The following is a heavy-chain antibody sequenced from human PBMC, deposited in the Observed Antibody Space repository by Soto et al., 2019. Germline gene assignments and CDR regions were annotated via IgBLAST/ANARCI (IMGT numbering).Heavy chain of an antibody. D-gene: IGHD1-26*01. CDR3: TRGLFSGSSYSGSWYYFDS. Sequence: PSETLSLTCTVSGGSINNYWWSWIRQPPGKGLEWFGYISYSGNTNFNPSLKSRVTMSVDTSNNQFSLRLSSVTAADTAVYYCTRGLFSGSSYSGSWYYFDSWGQGTMVT. V-gene: IGHV4-59*12. CDR2: ISYSGNT. CDR1: GGSINNYW. J-gene: IGHJ4*02.